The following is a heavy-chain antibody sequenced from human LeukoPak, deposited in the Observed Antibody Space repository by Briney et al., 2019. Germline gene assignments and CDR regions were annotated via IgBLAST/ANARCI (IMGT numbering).Heavy chain of an antibody. J-gene: IGHJ4*02. CDR2: INHSGST. D-gene: IGHD3-10*01. Sequence: SETLSLTCAVYGGSFSGYYWSWIRQPPGKGPEWIGEINHSGSTNYNPSLKSRVTISVDTSKNQFSLKLSSMTAADTAVYYCATSAMVRGNDDYWGQGTLVTVSS. V-gene: IGHV4-34*01. CDR1: GGSFSGYY. CDR3: ATSAMVRGNDDY.